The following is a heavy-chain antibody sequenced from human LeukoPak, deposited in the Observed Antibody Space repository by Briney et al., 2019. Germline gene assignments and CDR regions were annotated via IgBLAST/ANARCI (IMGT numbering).Heavy chain of an antibody. Sequence: GASVKVSCKASGYTFTGYYMHWVRQAPGQGLEWMGWINPNSGGTNYAQKFQGRVTMTRDTSISTAYMELSRLRSDDTAVYYCARDSPYCSSTSCYTWIDWFDPWGQGTLVTVSS. CDR2: INPNSGGT. V-gene: IGHV1-2*02. J-gene: IGHJ5*02. D-gene: IGHD2-2*02. CDR3: ARDSPYCSSTSCYTWIDWFDP. CDR1: GYTFTGYY.